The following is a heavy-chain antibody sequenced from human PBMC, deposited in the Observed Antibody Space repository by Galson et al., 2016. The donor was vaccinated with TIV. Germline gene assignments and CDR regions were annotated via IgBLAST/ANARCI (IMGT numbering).Heavy chain of an antibody. J-gene: IGHJ3*02. CDR3: AKDISNWVGDSYGFNTFDI. D-gene: IGHD5-18*01. V-gene: IGHV3-23*01. CDR1: EFTFSNYA. CDR2: ISGSGGST. Sequence: SLRLSCAASEFTFSNYAMNWVRQAPGKGLEWVSAISGSGGSTYYADSVKGRFTISRDNSKNTLYLQMNSLRAEDTALYYCAKDISNWVGDSYGFNTFDIWGQGTMVTVSS.